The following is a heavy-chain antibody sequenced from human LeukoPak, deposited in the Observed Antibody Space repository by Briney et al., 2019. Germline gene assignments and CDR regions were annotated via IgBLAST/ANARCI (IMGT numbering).Heavy chain of an antibody. V-gene: IGHV3-23*01. J-gene: IGHJ6*02. Sequence: GGSLRLSCAASRFTFSNYGVNWVRQAPGKGLEWVSAISGSGKDTSYADSVKGRFTISRDNSKNTLYLQMNSLRAEDTAVYYCAKSVDILTMDVWGQGTTVIVSS. D-gene: IGHD3-9*01. CDR2: ISGSGKDT. CDR3: AKSVDILTMDV. CDR1: RFTFSNYG.